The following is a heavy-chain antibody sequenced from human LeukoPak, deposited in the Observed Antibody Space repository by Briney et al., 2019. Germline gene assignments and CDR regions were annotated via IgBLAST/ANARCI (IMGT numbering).Heavy chain of an antibody. CDR1: GGSFSGYY. CDR3: ARGEDGTTVEFDP. J-gene: IGHJ5*02. Sequence: SETLSLTCAVYGGSFSGYYWSWIRQPPGKGLEWIGEINHSGSTNYNPSLKSRVTISVDTSKNQFSLKLSSVTAADTAVYYCARGEDGTTVEFDPWGQGTLVTVSS. D-gene: IGHD1-7*01. CDR2: INHSGST. V-gene: IGHV4-34*01.